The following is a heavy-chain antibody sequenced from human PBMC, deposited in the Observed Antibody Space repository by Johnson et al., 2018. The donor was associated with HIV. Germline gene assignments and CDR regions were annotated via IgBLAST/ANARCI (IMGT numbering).Heavy chain of an antibody. CDR3: ARERGYSGYDGDRDAFDI. D-gene: IGHD5-12*01. Sequence: EVQLVESGGGVVRPGGSLRLSCVVSGFKFDDYGMNWVRQAPGKGLEWVSGINWNGGSTTYADSVKGRFTISRDNAKNSLYLQMNRLRAEDTAVYYCARERGYSGYDGDRDAFDIWGQGTMVTVSS. J-gene: IGHJ3*02. CDR2: INWNGGST. CDR1: GFKFDDYG. V-gene: IGHV3-20*04.